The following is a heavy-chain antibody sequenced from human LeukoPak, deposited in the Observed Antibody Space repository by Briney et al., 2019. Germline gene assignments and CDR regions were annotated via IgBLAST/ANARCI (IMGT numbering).Heavy chain of an antibody. CDR1: GYPIRSGYY. V-gene: IGHV4-38-2*02. CDR2: IYHSGST. D-gene: IGHD3-10*01. Sequence: SETLSLTCAVSGYPIRSGYYWGWLRQPPWKGLVWIPSIYHSGSTYYNPSLKSRVTIPVDTSKNQFSLKLSSVTAADTAVYYCARDAYYYCSGSYYNNWGQGTLVTVSS. J-gene: IGHJ4*02. CDR3: ARDAYYYCSGSYYNN.